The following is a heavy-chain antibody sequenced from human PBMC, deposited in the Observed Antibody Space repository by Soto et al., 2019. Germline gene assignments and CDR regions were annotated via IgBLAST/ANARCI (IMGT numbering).Heavy chain of an antibody. J-gene: IGHJ4*02. D-gene: IGHD1-26*01. Sequence: EVQLVESGGGLIQPGGSLRLSCAASGFTVSDNYMTWVRQAPGKGLEWVSVMYSGGTATSYADSVKGRFTVSRDSSKNTVSLQLDSLRAEDTAVYYCXRGVPVGAIGRFYFDSWGQGTLVTVSS. CDR3: XRGVPVGAIGRFYFDS. CDR2: MYSGGTAT. V-gene: IGHV3-53*01. CDR1: GFTVSDNY.